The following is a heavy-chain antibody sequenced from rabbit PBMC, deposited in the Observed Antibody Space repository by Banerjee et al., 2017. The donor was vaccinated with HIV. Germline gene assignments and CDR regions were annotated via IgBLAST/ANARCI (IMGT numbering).Heavy chain of an antibody. CDR3: ARDLAGVIGWNFNL. V-gene: IGHV1S45*01. CDR2: INTSSGNT. J-gene: IGHJ4*01. Sequence: QEQLVESGGGLVQPEGSLTLTCTASGFDFSSNAMCWVRQAPGKGLEWIGCINTSSGNTVYASWAKGRFTISKTSSTTVTLQMTSLTAADTATYFCARDLAGVIGWNFNLWGPGTLVTVS. CDR1: GFDFSSNA. D-gene: IGHD4-1*01.